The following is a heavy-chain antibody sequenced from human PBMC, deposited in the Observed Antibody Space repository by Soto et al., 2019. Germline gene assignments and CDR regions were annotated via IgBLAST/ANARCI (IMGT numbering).Heavy chain of an antibody. J-gene: IGHJ5*02. CDR1: GGSISGYY. CDR2: IYYSGNT. D-gene: IGHD2-21*01. Sequence: SETLALTFTVSGGSISGYYWSWIRQPPGKGLEWIGYIYYSGNTHYNPSLESRVTISVDTSKNQFSLNLRSVTAADTAVYYCARHVEGIVRLDPWGQGTLVTVSS. CDR3: ARHVEGIVRLDP. V-gene: IGHV4-59*08.